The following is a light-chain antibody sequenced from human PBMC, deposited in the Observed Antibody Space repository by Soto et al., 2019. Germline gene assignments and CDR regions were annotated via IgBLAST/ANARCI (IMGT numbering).Light chain of an antibody. J-gene: IGLJ2*01. CDR1: SSDVGSYKF. CDR2: EGS. CDR3: CSYAGSSTLV. V-gene: IGLV2-23*01. Sequence: QSVLTQPASVSGSPGQSITISCTGTSSDVGSYKFVSWYQQHPVKAPKLMIYEGSKRPSGVSNRFSGSKSGNTASLTISGLQAEDEADYYCCSYAGSSTLVFGGGTKLNVL.